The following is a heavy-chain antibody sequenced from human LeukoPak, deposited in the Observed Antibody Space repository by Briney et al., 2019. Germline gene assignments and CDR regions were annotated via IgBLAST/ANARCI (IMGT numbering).Heavy chain of an antibody. CDR3: ARVRVGATDY. V-gene: IGHV4-59*12. CDR1: GGSISNYY. Sequence: SETLSLTCTVTGGSISNYYWSWIRQPPGKGLEWIGEIYHSGSTNYNPSLKSRVTISVDKSKNQFSLKLSSVTAADTAVYYCARVRVGATDYWGQGTLVTVSS. D-gene: IGHD1-26*01. CDR2: IYHSGST. J-gene: IGHJ4*02.